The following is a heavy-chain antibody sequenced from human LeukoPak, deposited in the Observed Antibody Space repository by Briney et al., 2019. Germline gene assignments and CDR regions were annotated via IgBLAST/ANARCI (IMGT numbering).Heavy chain of an antibody. CDR3: AKRSGINNYFDY. J-gene: IGHJ4*02. D-gene: IGHD2-15*01. Sequence: PGGSLRLSCAASGFTFSSYAMSWVRQAPGKGLVWVSAISGSGGSTYYADSVKGRFTISRDNSKNTLYLQMNSLRAEDTAVYYCAKRSGINNYFDYWGQGTLVTVSS. CDR2: ISGSGGST. CDR1: GFTFSSYA. V-gene: IGHV3-23*01.